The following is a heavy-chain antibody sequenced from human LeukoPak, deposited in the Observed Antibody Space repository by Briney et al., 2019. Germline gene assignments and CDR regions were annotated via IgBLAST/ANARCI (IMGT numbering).Heavy chain of an antibody. J-gene: IGHJ4*02. CDR1: GFTFTNSG. CDR3: ARGGVVVAASFGY. V-gene: IGHV3-30*02. CDR2: IQFHGSDI. D-gene: IGHD2-15*01. Sequence: PGGSLRLSCAASGFTFTNSGMHWVRQAPGRGLEWVAFIQFHGSDIFYADSVEGRFTISRDNSKNTLYLQMNSLRAEDTAVYYCARGGVVVAASFGYWGQGTLVTVSS.